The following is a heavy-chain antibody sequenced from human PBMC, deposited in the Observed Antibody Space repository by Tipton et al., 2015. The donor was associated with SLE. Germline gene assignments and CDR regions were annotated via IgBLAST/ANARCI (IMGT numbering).Heavy chain of an antibody. Sequence: TLSLTCTVSGGSISSYYWSWIWQPAGSGLEWVGRIYSSGTTHYYPSLKRRVTMSVDTAKNQFSLNLSSVTAADTAVYYCARGVLSSSWTLDGMDVWGQGTTVTVSS. V-gene: IGHV4-4*07. CDR3: ARGVLSSSWTLDGMDV. CDR2: IYSSGTT. CDR1: GGSISSYY. J-gene: IGHJ6*02. D-gene: IGHD6-13*01.